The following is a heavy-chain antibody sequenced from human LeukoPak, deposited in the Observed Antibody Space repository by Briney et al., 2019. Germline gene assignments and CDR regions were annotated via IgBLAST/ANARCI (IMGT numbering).Heavy chain of an antibody. V-gene: IGHV3-23*01. D-gene: IGHD3-22*01. J-gene: IGHJ4*02. CDR2: ISGSGDNT. Sequence: GGSLRLSCAASGFTFSSYAMSWVRQAPGKGLEWVSGISGSGDNTYYADSVKGRSTISRDNSKNTLYVQVNSLGTEDTAAYYCAKGSYYDSSGSFYFDYWGQGTLVTVSS. CDR1: GFTFSSYA. CDR3: AKGSYYDSSGSFYFDY.